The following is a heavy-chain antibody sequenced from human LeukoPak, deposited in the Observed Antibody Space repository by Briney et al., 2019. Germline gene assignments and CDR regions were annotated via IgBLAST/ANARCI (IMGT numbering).Heavy chain of an antibody. CDR1: GFTFSSYW. J-gene: IGHJ6*03. D-gene: IGHD3-3*01. CDR2: IRQDGTEK. V-gene: IGHV3-7*01. CDR3: ARDPFGVVGCYYYMDV. Sequence: GGSLRLSCAASGFTFSSYWMSWVRQAPGKGLEWVANIRQDGTEKYYVDSLKGRFTISRDNAKNSLFLQMNSLRAEDTAVYYCARDPFGVVGCYYYMDVWGKGTTVTVSS.